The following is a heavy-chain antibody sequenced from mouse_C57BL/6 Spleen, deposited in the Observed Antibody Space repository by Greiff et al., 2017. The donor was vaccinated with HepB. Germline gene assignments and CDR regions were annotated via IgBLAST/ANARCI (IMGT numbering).Heavy chain of an antibody. CDR3: ARFYWYFDV. Sequence: QVQLQQPGAELVMPGASVNLSCKASGSPFTSSGRPWVRQRPDKGLEWIGEIDPSDSYTNYNQKFKGKSTLTVDKSSSTAYMQLSSLTSEDSAVYYCARFYWYFDVWGTGTTVTVSS. V-gene: IGHV1-69*01. CDR1: GSPFTSSG. J-gene: IGHJ1*03. CDR2: IDPSDSYT.